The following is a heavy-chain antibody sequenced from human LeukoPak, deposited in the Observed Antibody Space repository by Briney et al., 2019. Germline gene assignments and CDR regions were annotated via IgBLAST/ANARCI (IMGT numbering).Heavy chain of an antibody. CDR2: IYSGGST. D-gene: IGHD3-22*01. CDR1: GFTVSSNY. J-gene: IGHJ4*02. V-gene: IGHV3-66*02. CDR3: ARARPYSYDSSGYRRYYFDY. Sequence: PGGSLRLSXAASGFTVSSNYMSWVRQAPGKGLEWVSVIYSGGSTYYADSVKGRFTISRDNSKNTLYLQMNSLRAEDTAVYYCARARPYSYDSSGYRRYYFDYWGQGTLVTVSS.